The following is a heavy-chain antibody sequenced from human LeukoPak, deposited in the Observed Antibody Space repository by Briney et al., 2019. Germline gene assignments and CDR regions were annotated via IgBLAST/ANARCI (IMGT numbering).Heavy chain of an antibody. CDR2: ISWNSGSI. CDR3: AKCDSSGFIDY. Sequence: GGSLRLSCAASGFTFDDYAMHWVRQAPGKGLEWVSGISWNSGSIGYADSVKGRFTISRDNAKNSLYLQMNSLRAEDTALYYCAKCDSSGFIDYWGQGTLVTVSS. D-gene: IGHD6-19*01. CDR1: GFTFDDYA. J-gene: IGHJ4*02. V-gene: IGHV3-9*01.